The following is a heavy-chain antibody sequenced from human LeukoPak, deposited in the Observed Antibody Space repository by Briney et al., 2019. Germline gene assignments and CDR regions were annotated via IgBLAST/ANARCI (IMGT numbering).Heavy chain of an antibody. D-gene: IGHD2-15*01. Sequence: GGSLRLSCGASGFSFSSYGMSWVRQAPGEGLEWVSSITGSTRSTYYADSVKGRFTISRDNSRNTLYLQMNSLRVDDTALYYCAKDQLNRFCSGGSCSITHDYWGQGTLVTVSS. V-gene: IGHV3-23*01. CDR2: ITGSTRST. J-gene: IGHJ4*02. CDR3: AKDQLNRFCSGGSCSITHDY. CDR1: GFSFSSYG.